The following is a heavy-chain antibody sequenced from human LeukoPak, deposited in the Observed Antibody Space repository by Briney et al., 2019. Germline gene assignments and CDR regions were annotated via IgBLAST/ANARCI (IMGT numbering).Heavy chain of an antibody. Sequence: GRFTISRDNAKNSLYLQMNSLRAEDTAVYYCARAYSSSWDYWGQGTLVTVSS. V-gene: IGHV3-11*06. J-gene: IGHJ4*02. D-gene: IGHD6-13*01. CDR3: ARAYSSSWDY.